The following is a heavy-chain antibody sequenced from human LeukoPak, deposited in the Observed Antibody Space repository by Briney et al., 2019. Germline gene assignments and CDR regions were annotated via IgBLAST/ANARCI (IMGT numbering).Heavy chain of an antibody. V-gene: IGHV4-59*12. CDR2: IFYSGST. J-gene: IGHJ4*02. CDR1: GGSISSYY. Sequence: PSETLSLTCTVSGGSISSYYWSWIRQPPGKGLEWIAYIFYSGSTNYNPSLKSRVTISVDKSKNQFSLKLSSVTAADTAVYYCARVGATPHWGQGTLVTVSS. D-gene: IGHD1-26*01. CDR3: ARVGATPH.